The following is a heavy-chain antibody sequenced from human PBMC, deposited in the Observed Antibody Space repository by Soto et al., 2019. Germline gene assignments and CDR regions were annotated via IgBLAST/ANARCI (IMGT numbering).Heavy chain of an antibody. CDR3: ARGSSGFDY. J-gene: IGHJ4*02. CDR1: GYTFTSYD. Sequence: ASLKFSCKASGYTFTSYDISWVRQATGQGLEWMGWMNPNSGNTGYAQKYQGRVTMTRNTSISTAYMELSSLRSEDTAVYYCARGSSGFDYWGQGTLVNVSA. V-gene: IGHV1-8*01. D-gene: IGHD6-19*01. CDR2: MNPNSGNT.